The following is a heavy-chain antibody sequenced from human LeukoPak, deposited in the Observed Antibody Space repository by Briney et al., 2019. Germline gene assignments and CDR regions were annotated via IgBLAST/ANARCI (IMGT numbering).Heavy chain of an antibody. D-gene: IGHD5-24*01. CDR2: IYSGGST. V-gene: IGHV3-66*01. CDR3: ARDLAGYNSFDY. Sequence: GGSLRLSCAASGFTVSSNYMSWVRQAPGKGLEWVSSIYSGGSTYYTDSVKGRFTISRGNPKNTLYLQMNSLRAEDTAVYYCARDLAGYNSFDYWGQGTLVTVSS. CDR1: GFTVSSNY. J-gene: IGHJ4*02.